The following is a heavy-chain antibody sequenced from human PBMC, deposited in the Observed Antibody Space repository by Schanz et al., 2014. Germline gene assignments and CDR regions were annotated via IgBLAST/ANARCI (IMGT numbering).Heavy chain of an antibody. CDR1: GFTFSSNS. V-gene: IGHV3-48*04. J-gene: IGHJ4*02. CDR2: INTGSNYI. CDR3: VRDELLWFGEVLSLDY. Sequence: EVQLVESGGGLVQPGGSLRLSCAASGFTFSSNSMNWVRQAPGKGLEWISFINTGSNYINYADSVKGRFTISRDNSKNSLYLQMNSLRAEDTALYYCVRDELLWFGEVLSLDYWGQGALVTVSS. D-gene: IGHD3-10*01.